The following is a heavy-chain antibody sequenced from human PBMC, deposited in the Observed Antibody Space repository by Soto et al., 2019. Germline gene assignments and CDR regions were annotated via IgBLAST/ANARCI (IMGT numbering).Heavy chain of an antibody. CDR1: GGTISSDY. CDR2: IYISENT. Sequence: PSETLSLTCTVSGGTISSDYLSWIRQPAGKGLEWIGRIYISENTHYNPSLRRRVSMSLDTSKNQLSLNLSSVTAADTAVYYCARGVGRSSWTSFDSWGQGTLVTVSS. J-gene: IGHJ4*02. CDR3: ARGVGRSSWTSFDS. D-gene: IGHD6-13*01. V-gene: IGHV4-4*07.